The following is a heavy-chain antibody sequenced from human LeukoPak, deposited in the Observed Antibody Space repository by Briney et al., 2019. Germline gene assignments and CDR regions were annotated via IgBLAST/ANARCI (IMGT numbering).Heavy chain of an antibody. CDR1: GYTFTSYG. CDR3: ARCLGVTPEDYYYYYYGMDV. D-gene: IGHD3-3*01. V-gene: IGHV1-18*01. Sequence: ASVKVSCKASGYTFTSYGISWVRQAPGQGLEWTGWISAYNGNTNYAQKLQGRVTMTTDTSTSTAYMELRSLRSDDTAVYYCARCLGVTPEDYYYYYYGMDVWGQGTTVTVSS. CDR2: ISAYNGNT. J-gene: IGHJ6*02.